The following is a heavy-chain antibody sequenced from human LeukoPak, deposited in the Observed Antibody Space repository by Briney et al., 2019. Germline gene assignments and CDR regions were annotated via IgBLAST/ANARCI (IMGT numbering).Heavy chain of an antibody. Sequence: ASVKVSCRASGYTFTSYYMHWVRQAPGQGLEWMGIINPSGGSTSYAQKFQGRVTMTRDTSTSTVYIELSSLRSEDTAVYYCARVRWSSGPDYWGQGTLVTVSS. CDR3: ARVRWSSGPDY. CDR2: INPSGGST. J-gene: IGHJ4*02. CDR1: GYTFTSYY. D-gene: IGHD6-19*01. V-gene: IGHV1-46*01.